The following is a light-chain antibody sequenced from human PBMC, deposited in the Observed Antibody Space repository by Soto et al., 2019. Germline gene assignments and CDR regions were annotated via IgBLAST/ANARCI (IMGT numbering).Light chain of an antibody. J-gene: IGKJ1*01. Sequence: EKVMTQSPATLSVSQGERATLSCRASQSVSSDLAWYQQKPGQAPRLLIYGASTRATGIPARFSGSGSGTEFTLIISSLQSEDFAVYFCQQYNNWPWTFGQGTKVDI. V-gene: IGKV3-15*01. CDR3: QQYNNWPWT. CDR2: GAS. CDR1: QSVSSD.